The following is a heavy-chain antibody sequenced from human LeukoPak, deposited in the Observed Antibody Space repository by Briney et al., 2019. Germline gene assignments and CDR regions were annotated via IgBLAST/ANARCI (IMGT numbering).Heavy chain of an antibody. CDR1: GGSISSYY. J-gene: IGHJ5*02. V-gene: IGHV4-59*01. CDR2: IYYSGST. D-gene: IGHD6-13*01. CDR3: ARGAGYSSTLGFDP. Sequence: SETLSLTCTVSGGSISSYYWSWIRQPPGKGLEWVGYIYYSGSTNYNPSLKSRVTISVDTSKNQFSLKLSSVTAADTAVYYCARGAGYSSTLGFDPWGQGTLVTVSS.